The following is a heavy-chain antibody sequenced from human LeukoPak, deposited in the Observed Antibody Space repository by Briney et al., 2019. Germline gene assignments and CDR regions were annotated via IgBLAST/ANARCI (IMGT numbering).Heavy chain of an antibody. CDR2: IDHSGST. CDR3: ARALILSGCIWFDP. V-gene: IGHV4-59*01. J-gene: IGHJ5*02. CDR1: GGSISSYY. Sequence: SETLSLTCTVSGGSISSYYWTWIRQPPGEGLEWIGYIDHSGSTNFNPSLKSRVTISVDTSKNHFYLKLSSVTAADTAVYYCARALILSGCIWFDPWGQGTLVTVSS. D-gene: IGHD3-9*01.